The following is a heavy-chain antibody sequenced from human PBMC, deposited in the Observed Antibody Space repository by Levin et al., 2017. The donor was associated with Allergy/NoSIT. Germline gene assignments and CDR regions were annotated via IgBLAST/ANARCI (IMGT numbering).Heavy chain of an antibody. D-gene: IGHD6-13*01. J-gene: IGHJ4*02. CDR2: TYYRSKWYN. CDR1: GDSVSSNSAA. V-gene: IGHV6-1*01. CDR3: AREKILGIATLVDY. Sequence: SETLSLTCAISGDSVSSNSAAWTWIRQSPSRGLEWLGRTYYRSKWYNDYAVSVKSRITINPDTSKNQFSLQLNSVTPEDTAVYYCAREKILGIATLVDYWGQGTLVTVSS.